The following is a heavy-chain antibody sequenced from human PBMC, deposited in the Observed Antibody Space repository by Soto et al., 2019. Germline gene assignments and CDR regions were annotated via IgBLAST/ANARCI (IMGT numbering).Heavy chain of an antibody. CDR1: GGTFSSYA. CDR2: IIPIFGTA. V-gene: IGHV1-69*06. J-gene: IGHJ4*02. CDR3: ATERRGGGIYYFH. D-gene: IGHD1-26*01. Sequence: SVKVSCKASGGTFSSYAISWVRQAPGQGLEWMGGIIPIFGTANYAQKFQGRVTITADKSTSTAYMELSSLRSEDTAVYYCATERRGGGIYYFHWGQGTLVTVYS.